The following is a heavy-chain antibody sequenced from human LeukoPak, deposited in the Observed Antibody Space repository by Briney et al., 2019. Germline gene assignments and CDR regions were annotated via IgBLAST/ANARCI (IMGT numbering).Heavy chain of an antibody. Sequence: KPSETLSLTCTVSGGSISSYYWSWIRQPPGKGLEWIGYIYYSGSTNYNPSLKSRVTISVDTSKNQFSLKLSSVTAADTAVYYCARTGRHYDYVWGSYRYYFDYWGQGTLVTVSS. V-gene: IGHV4-59*01. CDR3: ARTGRHYDYVWGSYRYYFDY. J-gene: IGHJ4*02. D-gene: IGHD3-16*02. CDR1: GGSISSYY. CDR2: IYYSGST.